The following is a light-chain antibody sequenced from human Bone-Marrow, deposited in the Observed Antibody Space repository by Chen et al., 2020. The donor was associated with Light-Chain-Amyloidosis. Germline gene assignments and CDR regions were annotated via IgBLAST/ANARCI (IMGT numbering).Light chain of an antibody. CDR3: QVWDRSSDRPV. Sequence: SYVLTQPSSLSVAPGQTATIACGGNNIGSTSVHWYQQTPGQAPLLVVYDDSDRPSGIPERLSGSNSGNTATLTISRVGAGDEADYYCQVWDRSSDRPVFGRGTKLTVL. CDR2: DDS. J-gene: IGLJ3*02. CDR1: NIGSTS. V-gene: IGLV3-21*02.